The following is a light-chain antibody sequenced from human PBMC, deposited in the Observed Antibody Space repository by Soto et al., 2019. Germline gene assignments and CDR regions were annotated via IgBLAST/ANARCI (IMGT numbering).Light chain of an antibody. CDR3: QQYNDWPLT. V-gene: IGKV3-15*01. CDR2: GAS. J-gene: IGKJ4*01. CDR1: QSVKSN. Sequence: EKVMTQSPAALSVSPGERANLSCRASQSVKSNLAWYQQKPGQAPRLLLYGASTRATVIPARFSGSASGTEFTLTISSLQSEDSAVYYCQQYNDWPLTFGGGTKVEIK.